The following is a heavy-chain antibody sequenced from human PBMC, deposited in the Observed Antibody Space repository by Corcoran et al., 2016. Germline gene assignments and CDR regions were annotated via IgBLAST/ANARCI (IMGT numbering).Heavy chain of an antibody. Sequence: QVQLQQWGAGRLKPSETLSLTCAVYGGSFSGYYWSWIRQPPGKGLEWIGEINHSGSTNYNPSLKSRVNISVDTSKNQFSLKQSSVTAADTAVYYCARGTGITTSRLYYFDYWGQGTLVTVSS. CDR1: GGSFSGYY. J-gene: IGHJ4*02. D-gene: IGHD3-3*01. V-gene: IGHV4-34*01. CDR2: INHSGST. CDR3: ARGTGITTSRLYYFDY.